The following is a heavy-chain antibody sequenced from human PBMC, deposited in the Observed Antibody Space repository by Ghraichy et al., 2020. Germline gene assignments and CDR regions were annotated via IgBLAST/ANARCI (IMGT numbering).Heavy chain of an antibody. CDR3: ARGVESGWNEPGQDV. CDR1: GFTVSNNY. D-gene: IGHD1-1*01. Sequence: GGSLRLSCAASGFTVSNNYMSWVRQAPGKGLEWVSVIYSGGTTYYADSVKGRFTISRDNSKHTLYLQMNSLRAEDTAVYYCARGVESGWNEPGQDVWGQGTTVTVSS. V-gene: IGHV3-53*01. J-gene: IGHJ6*02. CDR2: IYSGGTT.